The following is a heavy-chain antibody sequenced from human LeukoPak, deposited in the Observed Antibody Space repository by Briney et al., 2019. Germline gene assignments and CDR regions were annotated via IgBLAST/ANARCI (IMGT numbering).Heavy chain of an antibody. V-gene: IGHV3-7*01. CDR1: GFTLSSYW. D-gene: IGHD6-19*01. Sequence: GGSLRLSCAASGFTLSSYWMSWVRQAPGKGLEWVANIKQDGSERYYVDSVKGRFTISRDNAKNSLYLQMNSLRAEDTAVYYCARDDLGSGLFNYWGQGTLVTVSS. CDR2: IKQDGSER. J-gene: IGHJ4*02. CDR3: ARDDLGSGLFNY.